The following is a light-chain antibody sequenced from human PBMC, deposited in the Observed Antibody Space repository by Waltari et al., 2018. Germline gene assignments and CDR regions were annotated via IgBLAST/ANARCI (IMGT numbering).Light chain of an antibody. J-gene: IGLJ1*01. CDR2: QDT. V-gene: IGLV3-1*01. Sequence: SYELTQPPSVSVSPGQTASITCSGAKLGDKYACWYQRKPGQSPFLVIYQDTQRPSGIPERFSGSSSGNTATLTIGGTQAMDEADYYCQAWDSSTRYVFGSGTKVTVL. CDR3: QAWDSSTRYV. CDR1: KLGDKY.